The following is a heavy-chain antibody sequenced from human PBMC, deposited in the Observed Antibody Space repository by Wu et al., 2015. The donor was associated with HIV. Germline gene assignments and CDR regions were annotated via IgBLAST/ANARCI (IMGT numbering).Heavy chain of an antibody. CDR3: ARAYWGVFGEIDESRLYYFDH. CDR2: INSSGGST. V-gene: IGHV1-46*03. D-gene: IGHD3-3*01. J-gene: IGHJ4*02. Sequence: QVQLVQSGAEVKKPGASVKVSCRTSGYSFMNYYMHWVRQAPGQGHEWMGVINSSGGSTTYAPKFQGRVTVTRDTSSTTVYMELRNLRSDDTAVYFCARAYWGVFGEIDESRLYYFDHWGQGTLVAVSS. CDR1: GYSFMNYY.